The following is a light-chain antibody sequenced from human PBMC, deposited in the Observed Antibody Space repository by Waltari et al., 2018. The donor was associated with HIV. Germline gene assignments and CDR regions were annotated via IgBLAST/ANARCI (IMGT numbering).Light chain of an antibody. CDR2: DAS. V-gene: IGKV1-33*01. CDR3: QQYDNLPSLT. CDR1: QDSSNY. Sequence: DIQMTQSPSSLSASVGDRVPITCQTSQDSSNYLNWYQQKPGNAPKLLIYDASNLETGVPSRFSGSGSGTDFTFTISSLQPEDIATYYCQQYDNLPSLTFGGGTKVEIK. J-gene: IGKJ4*01.